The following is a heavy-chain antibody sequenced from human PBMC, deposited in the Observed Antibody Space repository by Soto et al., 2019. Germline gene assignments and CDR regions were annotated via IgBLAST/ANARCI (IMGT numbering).Heavy chain of an antibody. Sequence: ASVKVSCKASGYTFTRYYINWVRQAPGQGLEWMGWVSAYNGNTHYEQKLQGRVTLTTDTSTSTDYMELRSLRSDDTAVYFCARGGQWDFLSDYWGQGTLVTVSS. V-gene: IGHV1-18*01. J-gene: IGHJ4*02. CDR2: VSAYNGNT. CDR1: GYTFTRYY. D-gene: IGHD1-26*01. CDR3: ARGGQWDFLSDY.